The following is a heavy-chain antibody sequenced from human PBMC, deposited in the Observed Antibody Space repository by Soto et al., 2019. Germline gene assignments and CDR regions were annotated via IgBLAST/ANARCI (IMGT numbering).Heavy chain of an antibody. Sequence: GASVKVSCKASGFTFTSSAVQWVRQARGQRLEWIGWIVVGSGNTNYAQKFQERVTITRDMSTSTAYMELRSLRSDDTAVYYWARDLLDYVWGSYCPRGYNWFDPWGQGTLVTGSS. D-gene: IGHD3-16*01. J-gene: IGHJ5*02. V-gene: IGHV1-58*01. CDR3: ARDLLDYVWGSYCPRGYNWFDP. CDR1: GFTFTSSA. CDR2: IVVGSGNT.